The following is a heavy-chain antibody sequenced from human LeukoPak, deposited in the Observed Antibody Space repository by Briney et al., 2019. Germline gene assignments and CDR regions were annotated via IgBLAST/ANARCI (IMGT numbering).Heavy chain of an antibody. Sequence: PGGSLRLSCAASGFTFSSYSMNWVRQAPGKGLEWVSSIGSSSSYIYYADSVEGRFTISRDNAKNSLYLQMNSLRAEDTAVYYCARSSRISQLWGLSTEIDYWGQGTLVTVSS. V-gene: IGHV3-21*01. CDR3: ARSSRISQLWGLSTEIDY. D-gene: IGHD2-21*01. CDR1: GFTFSSYS. CDR2: IGSSSSYI. J-gene: IGHJ4*02.